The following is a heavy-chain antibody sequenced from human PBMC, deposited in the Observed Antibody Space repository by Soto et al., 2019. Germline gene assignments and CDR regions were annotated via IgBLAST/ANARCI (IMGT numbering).Heavy chain of an antibody. CDR2: IDSSSSSI. Sequence: GGSLRLSCAASGFTFSSYTMNWVRQAPGRGLEWVSYIDSSSSSIYYADSVRGRFTISRDNAKKSLYLQMNSLRDEDTAVYYCARGGGCVMRNYYDYCLDVWGQGTTVTVSS. CDR3: ARGGGCVMRNYYDYCLDV. CDR1: GFTFSSYT. J-gene: IGHJ6*02. V-gene: IGHV3-48*02. D-gene: IGHD3-16*01.